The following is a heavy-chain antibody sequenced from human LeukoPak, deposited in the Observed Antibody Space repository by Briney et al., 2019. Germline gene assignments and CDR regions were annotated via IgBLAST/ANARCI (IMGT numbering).Heavy chain of an antibody. V-gene: IGHV4-30-4*01. D-gene: IGHD2-21*02. CDR1: GGSLSSGDYY. CDR2: IYYSGST. Sequence: SETLSLTCTVSGGSLSSGDYYWSWIRHPPGKGLEWIGYIYYSGSTYYNPSLKSRVTISVDTSKSQFSLKLSSVTAADTAVYYCAREYGAYCGGDCYSGMSYYYYGMDVWGQGTTVTVSS. CDR3: AREYGAYCGGDCYSGMSYYYYGMDV. J-gene: IGHJ6*02.